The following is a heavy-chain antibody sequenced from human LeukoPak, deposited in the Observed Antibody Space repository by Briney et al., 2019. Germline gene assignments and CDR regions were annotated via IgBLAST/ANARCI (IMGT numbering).Heavy chain of an antibody. CDR3: AKDPGASVSGFYMDV. J-gene: IGHJ6*03. CDR1: GFTFSSYG. D-gene: IGHD2-8*02. CDR2: IWYDGSNK. V-gene: IGHV3-33*06. Sequence: PGRSLRLSCAASGFTFSSYGMHWVRQAPGKGLEWVAVIWYDGSNKYYADSVKGRFTISRDNSKNTLYLQMNSLRPEDTAVYYCAKDPGASVSGFYMDVWGKGTTVIVSS.